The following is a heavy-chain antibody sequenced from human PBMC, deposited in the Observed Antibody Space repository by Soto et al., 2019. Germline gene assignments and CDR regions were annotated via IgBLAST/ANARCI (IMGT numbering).Heavy chain of an antibody. J-gene: IGHJ4*02. V-gene: IGHV3-48*01. CDR2: ISSSSSTI. D-gene: IGHD3-3*01. CDR1: GFTFSSYS. Sequence: GGSLRLSCAASGFTFSSYSMNWVRQAPGKGLEWVSYISSSSSTIYYADSVKGRFTISRDNAKNSLYLQMNSLRAEDTAVYYCARDERSFWSGYFHYWGQGTLVTVSS. CDR3: ARDERSFWSGYFHY.